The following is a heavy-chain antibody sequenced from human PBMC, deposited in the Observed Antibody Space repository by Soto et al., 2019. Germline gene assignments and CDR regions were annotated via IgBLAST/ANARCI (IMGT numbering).Heavy chain of an antibody. V-gene: IGHV4-59*01. Sequence: SETLSLTCTVSGGSISSYYWSWIRQPPGKGLEWIGYIYYSGSTNYNPSLKSRVTISVDTSKNQFSLKLSSVTAADTAVYYCARDSYYDSSGPTLPDAFDIWGQGTVVTVS. CDR1: GGSISSYY. CDR2: IYYSGST. D-gene: IGHD3-22*01. CDR3: ARDSYYDSSGPTLPDAFDI. J-gene: IGHJ3*02.